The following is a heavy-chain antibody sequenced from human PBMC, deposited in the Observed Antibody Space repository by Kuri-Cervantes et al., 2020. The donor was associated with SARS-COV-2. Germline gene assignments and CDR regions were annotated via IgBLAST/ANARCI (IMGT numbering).Heavy chain of an antibody. V-gene: IGHV1-46*01. Sequence: ASVKVSCKASGGTFSSYAISWVRQAPGQGLEWMGIINPSGGSTSYAQKFQGRVTMTRDTSTSTAYMELSSLRSEDTAVYYCARDVTIFGVAYFDYWGQGTLVTVSS. CDR1: GGTFSSYA. CDR3: ARDVTIFGVAYFDY. J-gene: IGHJ4*02. D-gene: IGHD3-3*01. CDR2: INPSGGST.